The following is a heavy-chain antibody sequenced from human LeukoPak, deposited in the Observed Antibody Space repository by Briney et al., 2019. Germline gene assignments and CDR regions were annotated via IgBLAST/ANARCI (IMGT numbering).Heavy chain of an antibody. Sequence: GGSVRLSCAASGFTFSSYAMHWVRQAPGKGLEWVAVISYDGSNKYYADSVKGRFIISRDNSKNTLYLQMNSLRAEDTAVYYCAKARLGYSGSYYLDYWGQGTLVTVSS. CDR2: ISYDGSNK. V-gene: IGHV3-30*04. D-gene: IGHD1-26*01. J-gene: IGHJ4*02. CDR3: AKARLGYSGSYYLDY. CDR1: GFTFSSYA.